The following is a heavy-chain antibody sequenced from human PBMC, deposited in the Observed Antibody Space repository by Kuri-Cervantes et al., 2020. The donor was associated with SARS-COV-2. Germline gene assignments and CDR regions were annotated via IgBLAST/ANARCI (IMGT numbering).Heavy chain of an antibody. V-gene: IGHV1-69*15. D-gene: IGHD3-3*01. CDR1: GFTFSSYA. CDR2: IIPIFGTA. J-gene: IGHJ3*02. Sequence: KISCAASGFTFSSYAISWVRQAPGQGLEWMGRIIPIFGTANYAQKFQGRVTITADESTSTAYMELSSLRSEDTAVYYCAGRLRFSHSDAFDIWGQGTRVTVSS. CDR3: AGRLRFSHSDAFDI.